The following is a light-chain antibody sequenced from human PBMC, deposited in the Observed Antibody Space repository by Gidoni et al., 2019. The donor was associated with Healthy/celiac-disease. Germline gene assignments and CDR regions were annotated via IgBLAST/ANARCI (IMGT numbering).Light chain of an antibody. CDR1: QSISSY. Sequence: DIQMTQSPSSLSASVGDRVTITCRASQSISSYFNWYQQKPGKAPKLLIYAASSLQSGVPSRFSGSGSGTDITLTISSLQPEDFATYYCQQSYSTQYTFGQGTKLEIK. CDR2: AAS. CDR3: QQSYSTQYT. J-gene: IGKJ2*01. V-gene: IGKV1-39*01.